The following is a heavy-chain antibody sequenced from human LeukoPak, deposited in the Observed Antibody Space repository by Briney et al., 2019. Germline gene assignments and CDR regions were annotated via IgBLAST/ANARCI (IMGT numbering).Heavy chain of an antibody. V-gene: IGHV5-51*01. Sequence: GESLKISCKGSGYIFTTYWIGWVRQMPGKGLEWMGLIYPGDSDTRYSPSFQGQVTFSVDASISTAYLQLSGLRASDTAIYYCVRFGLTSSLDYWGQGTLVTVSS. CDR1: GYIFTTYW. J-gene: IGHJ4*02. CDR2: IYPGDSDT. D-gene: IGHD6-13*01. CDR3: VRFGLTSSLDY.